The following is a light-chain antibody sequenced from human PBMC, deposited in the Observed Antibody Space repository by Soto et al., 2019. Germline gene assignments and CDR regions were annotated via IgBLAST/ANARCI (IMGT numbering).Light chain of an antibody. CDR2: KAS. Sequence: DIQMTQSPSTLSTYVGDRVTITCRASQSISSWLAWYQQKPGKAPNFLIYKASSLESGVPSRFSGSGSGTEFTLTISSLQPDDFATYYCQQYKSYPVTFGGGTKVDIK. CDR1: QSISSW. J-gene: IGKJ4*01. V-gene: IGKV1-5*03. CDR3: QQYKSYPVT.